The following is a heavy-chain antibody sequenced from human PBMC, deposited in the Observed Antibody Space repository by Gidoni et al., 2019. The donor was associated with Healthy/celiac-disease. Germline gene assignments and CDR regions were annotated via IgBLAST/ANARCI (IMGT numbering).Heavy chain of an antibody. CDR3: ARVGYGGYGDYEGAFDI. Sequence: QVQLVESGGGVVQPGRSLRLSCAASGFTFSRYAMHWVRQAPGKGLEWVAVISYDGSNKYYADSVKGRFTISRDNSKNTLYLQMNSLRAEDTAVYYCARVGYGGYGDYEGAFDIWGQGTMVTVSS. J-gene: IGHJ3*02. CDR1: GFTFSRYA. V-gene: IGHV3-30-3*01. CDR2: ISYDGSNK. D-gene: IGHD4-17*01.